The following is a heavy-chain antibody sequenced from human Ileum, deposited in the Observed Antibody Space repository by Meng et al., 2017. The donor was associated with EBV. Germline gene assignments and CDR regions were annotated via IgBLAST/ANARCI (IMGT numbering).Heavy chain of an antibody. CDR1: VGSSSTSS. CDR3: ARDCSSSSYFDY. J-gene: IGHJ4*02. Sequence: VQCVEVWGVGATLGGALRLSSQTAVGSSSTSSIKGGRQAPERRGVGDSSISNSSCYIYYADSVKGRFSISRDKAKNSLYLQMNSQRAEDTAVYYCARDCSSSSYFDYWGQGTLVTVSS. D-gene: IGHD6-13*01. V-gene: IGHV3-21*01. CDR2: ISNSSCYI.